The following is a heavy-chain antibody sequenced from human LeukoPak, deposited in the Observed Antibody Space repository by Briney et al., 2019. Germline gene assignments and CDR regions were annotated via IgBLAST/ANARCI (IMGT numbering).Heavy chain of an antibody. CDR3: ARHWAVAGSFDI. D-gene: IGHD6-19*01. CDR1: GGSITSYY. Sequence: SETLSLTCTVSGGSITSYYWSWIRQPPGKRLEWIGYIYHSGSTNYSPSLKSRVTISIDTSNNQFSLRLTSVTAADTAVYYCARHWAVAGSFDIWGQGTMVTVSS. CDR2: IYHSGST. V-gene: IGHV4-59*08. J-gene: IGHJ3*02.